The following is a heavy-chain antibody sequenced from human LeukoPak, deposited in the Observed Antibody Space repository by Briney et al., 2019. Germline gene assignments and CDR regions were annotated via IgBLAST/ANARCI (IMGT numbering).Heavy chain of an antibody. V-gene: IGHV1-69*13. CDR1: GGTFSSYA. D-gene: IGHD3-16*02. CDR3: ARDRYYDYVWGSYRRPVFDY. Sequence: ASVKVSCKASGGTFSSYAISWVRQAPGQGLEWMGGIIPIFGTANYAQKFQGRATITADESTSTAYMELSSLRSEDTAVYYCARDRYYDYVWGSYRRPVFDYWGQGTLVTVSS. J-gene: IGHJ4*02. CDR2: IIPIFGTA.